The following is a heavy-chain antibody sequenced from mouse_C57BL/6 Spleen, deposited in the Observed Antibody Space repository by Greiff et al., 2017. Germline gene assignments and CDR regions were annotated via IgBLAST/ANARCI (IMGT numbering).Heavy chain of an antibody. Sequence: VQLQQSGAELVRPGASVKLSCKASGYTFTDYYINWVKQRPGQGLEWIARIYPGSGNTYYNEKFKGKATLTAAKSSSTAYMQLSSLTTEDSAVYYCAREGYYGSPFYFDYWGQGATLTVSS. CDR2: IYPGSGNT. CDR3: AREGYYGSPFYFDY. V-gene: IGHV1-76*01. D-gene: IGHD1-1*01. CDR1: GYTFTDYY. J-gene: IGHJ2*01.